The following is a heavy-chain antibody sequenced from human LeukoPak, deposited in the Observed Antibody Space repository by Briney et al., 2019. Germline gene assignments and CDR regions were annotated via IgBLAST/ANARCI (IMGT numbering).Heavy chain of an antibody. Sequence: PGGSLRLSCAASGFTFSSYSMNWVRQAPGKGLEWVSSISSSSSYIYYADSVKGRFTISRDNAKNSLYLQMNSLRAEDTAVYYCARGIRRRFLYGMDVWGQGTTVTVSS. D-gene: IGHD3-3*01. CDR2: ISSSSSYI. CDR1: GFTFSSYS. V-gene: IGHV3-21*01. J-gene: IGHJ6*02. CDR3: ARGIRRRFLYGMDV.